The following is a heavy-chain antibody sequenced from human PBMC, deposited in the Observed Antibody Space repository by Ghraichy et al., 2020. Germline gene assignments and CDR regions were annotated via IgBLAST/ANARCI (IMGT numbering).Heavy chain of an antibody. CDR1: GGSISSGDYY. J-gene: IGHJ4*02. D-gene: IGHD3-10*01. V-gene: IGHV4-30-4*01. CDR3: ARDSRNYYGSGSYPYYFDY. CDR2: IYYSGST. Sequence: SETLSLTCTVSGGSISSGDYYWSWIRQPPGKGLEWIGYIYYSGSTYYNPSLKSRVTISVDTSKNQFSLKLSPVTAADTAVYYCARDSRNYYGSGSYPYYFDYWGQGTLVTVSS.